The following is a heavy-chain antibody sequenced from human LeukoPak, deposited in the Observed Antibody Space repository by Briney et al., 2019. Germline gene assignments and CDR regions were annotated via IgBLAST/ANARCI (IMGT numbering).Heavy chain of an antibody. V-gene: IGHV4-39*01. D-gene: IGHD6-19*01. CDR3: ARGGPLIAVAGRRWFDP. CDR1: GGSISSRGYY. J-gene: IGHJ5*02. CDR2: VYYSGGN. Sequence: SETLSLTCAVSGGSISSRGYYWSWIRQPPGKGLEWIGSVYYSGGNYYNPSLKSRVTISVDTSKNQFSLKLSSVTAADTAVYYCARGGPLIAVAGRRWFDPWGQGTLVTVSS.